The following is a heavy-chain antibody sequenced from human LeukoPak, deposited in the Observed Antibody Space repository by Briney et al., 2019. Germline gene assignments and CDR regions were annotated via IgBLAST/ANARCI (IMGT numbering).Heavy chain of an antibody. V-gene: IGHV3-23*01. J-gene: IGHJ4*02. CDR3: AKGAEIDH. CDR1: GFNFNNFA. Sequence: GGSLRLSCAASGFNFNNFAMSWVRQAPGRGPEWLSPITGPADTTYYADSVKGRLTISRDYSKSMVYLQMNSLRVEDRAIYYCAKGAEIDHWGQGTLVTVSS. CDR2: ITGPADTT.